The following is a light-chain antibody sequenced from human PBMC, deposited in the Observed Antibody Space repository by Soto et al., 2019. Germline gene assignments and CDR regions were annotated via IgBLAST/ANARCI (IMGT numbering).Light chain of an antibody. J-gene: IGKJ1*01. CDR2: KAS. Sequence: DIKMTQSPSTLSASVGDRVTIACRSSQSISSWLAWYQQKPGKAPKLLIYKASSLEGGVPSRFSGSGSGTEFTLTISSLQPDDFATYYCQQYNSYSTFGQGTKVDIK. CDR1: QSISSW. CDR3: QQYNSYST. V-gene: IGKV1-5*03.